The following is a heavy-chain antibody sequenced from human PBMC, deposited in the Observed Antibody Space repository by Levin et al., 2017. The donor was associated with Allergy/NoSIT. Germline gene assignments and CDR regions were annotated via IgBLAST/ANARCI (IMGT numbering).Heavy chain of an antibody. CDR3: AKYRRVNSNYDSHFGN. V-gene: IGHV3-23*01. D-gene: IGHD3-22*01. J-gene: IGHJ4*02. Sequence: GESLKISCAASGFTFTSYGMTWVRQAPGKGLEWVSTISGGGITFYGDPVKGRFTISRDNSMDTLFLQMNSLRAEDTAVYFCAKYRRVNSNYDSHFGNWGQGTLVTVSS. CDR2: ISGGGIT. CDR1: GFTFTSYG.